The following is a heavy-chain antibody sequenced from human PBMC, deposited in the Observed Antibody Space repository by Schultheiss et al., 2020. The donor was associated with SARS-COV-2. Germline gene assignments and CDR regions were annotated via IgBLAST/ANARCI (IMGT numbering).Heavy chain of an antibody. Sequence: SQTLSLTCTVSGGSISNYYWSWIRQPPGKGLEWIGYISYSGSTNYNPSLKSRVTISLDTSENQFSLMLSSVTTADTAVYYCVKDLSNSSPVVYWGQGTLVTVSS. CDR3: VKDLSNSSPVVY. J-gene: IGHJ4*02. CDR2: ISYSGST. D-gene: IGHD6-6*01. V-gene: IGHV4-59*01. CDR1: GGSISNYY.